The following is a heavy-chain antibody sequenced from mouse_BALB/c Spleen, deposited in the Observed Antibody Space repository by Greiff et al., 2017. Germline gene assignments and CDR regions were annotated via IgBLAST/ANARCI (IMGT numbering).Heavy chain of an antibody. V-gene: IGHV1-18*01. Sequence: EVQLQQSGPELVKPGASVKIPCKASGYTFTDYNMDWVKQSHGKSLEWIGDINPNNGGTIYNQKFKGKATLTVDKSSSTAYMELRSLTSEDTAVYYCASERGLDWFAYWGQGTLVTVSA. CDR3: ASERGLDWFAY. D-gene: IGHD6-2*01. CDR1: GYTFTDYN. CDR2: INPNNGGT. J-gene: IGHJ3*01.